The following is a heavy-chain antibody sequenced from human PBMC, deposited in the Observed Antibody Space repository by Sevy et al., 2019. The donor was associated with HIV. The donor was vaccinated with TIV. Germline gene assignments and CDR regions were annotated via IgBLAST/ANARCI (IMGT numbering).Heavy chain of an antibody. CDR2: INHSGST. J-gene: IGHJ4*02. CDR3: ALGIAAQYYFDY. CDR1: GGSFSGYY. Sequence: SETLSLTCAVYGGSFSGYYWSWIRQPPGKGLEWIGEINHSGSTNYNPSLKSRVTISVDTSKNQFSLKLSYVTAADTAVYFCALGIAAQYYFDYWGQGTLVTVSS. V-gene: IGHV4-34*01. D-gene: IGHD6-13*01.